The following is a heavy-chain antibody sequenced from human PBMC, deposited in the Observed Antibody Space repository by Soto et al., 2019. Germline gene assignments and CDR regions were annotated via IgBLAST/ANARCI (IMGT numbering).Heavy chain of an antibody. CDR1: GFTFSSYW. CDR3: KKPRSSLQWPPFDP. J-gene: IGHJ5*02. Sequence: GGSLRLSCAASGFTFSSYWMHWVRQVPVNGLMCVSHITSDFRRTTYADAVKGRITICRYNAKNSRYLQMYSLRPDDTAVYYCKKPRSSLQWPPFDPWGHGTQVTVSS. CDR2: ITSDFRRT. D-gene: IGHD6-19*01. V-gene: IGHV3-74*01.